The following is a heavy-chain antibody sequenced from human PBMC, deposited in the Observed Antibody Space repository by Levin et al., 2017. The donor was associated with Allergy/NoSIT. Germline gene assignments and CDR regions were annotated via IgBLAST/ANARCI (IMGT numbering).Heavy chain of an antibody. J-gene: IGHJ4*02. CDR2: ISSSSSYI. CDR3: ARTGSCSSTSCYVVY. CDR1: GFTFSSYS. D-gene: IGHD2-2*01. Sequence: GGSLRLSCAASGFTFSSYSMNWVRQAPGKGLEWVSSISSSSSYIYYADSVKGRFTISRDNAKNSLYLQMNSLRAEDTAVYYCARTGSCSSTSCYVVYWGQGTLVTVSS. V-gene: IGHV3-21*01.